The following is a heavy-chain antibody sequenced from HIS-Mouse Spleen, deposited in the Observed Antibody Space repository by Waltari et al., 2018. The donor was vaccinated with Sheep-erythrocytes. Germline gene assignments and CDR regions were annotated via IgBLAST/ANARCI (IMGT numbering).Heavy chain of an antibody. V-gene: IGHV1-46*03. CDR3: DRGTTPRAARGGLDY. CDR2: INPSGGST. J-gene: IGHJ4*02. Sequence: WVRQAPGQGLEWMGIINPSGGSTSYAQKFQGRVTMTRDTSTSTVYMELSSLRSEDTAVYYCDRGTTPRAARGGLDYWGQGTLVTVSS. D-gene: IGHD6-6*01.